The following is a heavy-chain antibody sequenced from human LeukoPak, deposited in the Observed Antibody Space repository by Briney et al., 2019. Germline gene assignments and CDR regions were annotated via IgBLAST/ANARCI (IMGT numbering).Heavy chain of an antibody. CDR1: GFTFGDYS. V-gene: IGHV3-49*04. CDR3: TRNDSPGPN. Sequence: GGSLRLSCEASGFTFGDYSMSWVRQAPGKGLSWVCFIRKKAYGGTTEYAASVKGRFTISRDDSISIVYLQMNNLKTEDTAVYYCTRNDSPGPNWGQGTLVTVSS. J-gene: IGHJ4*02. CDR2: IRKKAYGGTT. D-gene: IGHD2-15*01.